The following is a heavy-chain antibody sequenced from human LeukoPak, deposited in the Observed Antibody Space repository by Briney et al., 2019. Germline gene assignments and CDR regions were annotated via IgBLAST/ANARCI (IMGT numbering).Heavy chain of an antibody. CDR2: IYPGDSDT. CDR3: GRHQRYSNSYPHFDY. CDR1: GYTFANFW. D-gene: IGHD5-12*01. Sequence: GESLKISCQASGYTFANFWVGWVRQMPGKGLEWVGIIYPGDSDTRYSPSFQGRVTISADKSISTAYLQWSNLEALDTAMYYCGRHQRYSNSYPHFDYWGQGTLVTVSS. V-gene: IGHV5-51*01. J-gene: IGHJ4*02.